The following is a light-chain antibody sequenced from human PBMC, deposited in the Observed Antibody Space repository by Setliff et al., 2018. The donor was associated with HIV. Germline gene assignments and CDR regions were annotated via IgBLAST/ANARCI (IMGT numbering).Light chain of an antibody. V-gene: IGLV2-14*01. Sequence: QSMLTQPASVSGSPGQSITISCTGTSSDVGGYNYVSWYQQHPGKAPKLTIYEVSNRPSGVSNRFSGSKSGNTASLTISGLQAEDEADYYCSSYTSSSTLYVFGTGTKV. CDR3: SSYTSSSTLYV. CDR2: EVS. CDR1: SSDVGGYNY. J-gene: IGLJ1*01.